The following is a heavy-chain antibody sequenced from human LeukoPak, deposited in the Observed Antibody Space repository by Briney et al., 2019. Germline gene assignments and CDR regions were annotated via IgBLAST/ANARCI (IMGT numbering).Heavy chain of an antibody. V-gene: IGHV3-23*01. J-gene: IGHJ6*03. CDR2: ISGSGGST. Sequence: GGSLRLSCAASGFTFSSYAMSWVRQAPGKGLEWVSAISGSGGSTYYADSVKGRFTISRDNSKNTLYPQMNSLRAEDTAVYYCAKYYGDYAYYYYMDVWGKGTTVTVSS. D-gene: IGHD4-17*01. CDR1: GFTFSSYA. CDR3: AKYYGDYAYYYYMDV.